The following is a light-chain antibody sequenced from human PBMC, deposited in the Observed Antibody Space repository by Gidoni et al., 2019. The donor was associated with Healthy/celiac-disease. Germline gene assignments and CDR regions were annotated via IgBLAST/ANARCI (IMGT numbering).Light chain of an antibody. J-gene: IGKJ1*01. CDR3: QQSYSTPQT. Sequence: DIQMTQSPSSLSASVGDRVTITCRASQSISSYLNWYQQKPGKAPKLLSYAASSLQSGVPSRLSGSGSVTDFTLTISRLQPEDFATYYCQQSYSTPQTFGPGTKVEIK. CDR2: AAS. V-gene: IGKV1-39*01. CDR1: QSISSY.